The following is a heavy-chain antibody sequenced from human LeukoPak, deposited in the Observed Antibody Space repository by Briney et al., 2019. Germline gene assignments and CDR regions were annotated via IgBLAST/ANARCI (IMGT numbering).Heavy chain of an antibody. Sequence: SETLSLTCTVSGYSISSGYYWGWIRQPPGKGLEWIGSIYHSGSTYYNPSLKSRVTISVDTSKNQFSLKLSSVTAADTAMYYCAESGGYGLIDYWGQGTLVTVSS. D-gene: IGHD1-26*01. V-gene: IGHV4-38-2*02. CDR1: GYSISSGYY. J-gene: IGHJ4*02. CDR2: IYHSGST. CDR3: AESGGYGLIDY.